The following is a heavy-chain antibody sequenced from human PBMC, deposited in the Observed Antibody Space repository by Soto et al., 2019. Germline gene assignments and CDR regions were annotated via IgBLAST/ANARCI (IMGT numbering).Heavy chain of an antibody. CDR3: ARQVRYYYAR. CDR1: GGSISSSSYY. J-gene: IGHJ4*02. CDR2: IYYSGSP. V-gene: IGHV4-39*01. Sequence: QLQLQESGPGLVKPSETLSLTCTVSGGSISSSSYYWGWIRQPPGKGLEWIGSIYYSGSPYYTPSLQSRVTMCVDTSQNQFSLKLSSVTAAGTAVYDCARQVRYYYARWGQLTLVTVSS. D-gene: IGHD3-10*01.